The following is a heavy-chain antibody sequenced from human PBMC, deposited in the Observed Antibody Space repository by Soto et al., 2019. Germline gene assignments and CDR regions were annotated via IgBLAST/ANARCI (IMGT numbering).Heavy chain of an antibody. CDR2: ISSSSSYI. J-gene: IGHJ4*02. Sequence: GGSLRISCAASGFTFSSYSMNWVRQAPGKGLEWVSSISSSSSYIYYADSVKGRFTISRDNAKNSLYLQMNSLRAEDTAVYYCARDVGPYYDSSGYRFDYWGQGTLVTVSS. V-gene: IGHV3-21*01. CDR1: GFTFSSYS. D-gene: IGHD3-22*01. CDR3: ARDVGPYYDSSGYRFDY.